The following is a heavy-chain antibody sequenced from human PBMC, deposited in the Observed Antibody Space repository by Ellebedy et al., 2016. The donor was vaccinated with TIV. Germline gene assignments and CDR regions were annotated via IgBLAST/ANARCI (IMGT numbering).Heavy chain of an antibody. Sequence: SETLSLTXAIYGGSFSGYYWGWIRQPPGKGLEWIGEINHSGSTNYNPSLKSRVTISVDTSKNQFSLKLSSVTAADAAVYYCARGGYQLLAYYYYGMDVWGQGTTVTVSS. V-gene: IGHV4-34*01. D-gene: IGHD2-2*01. CDR3: ARGGYQLLAYYYYGMDV. CDR1: GGSFSGYY. CDR2: INHSGST. J-gene: IGHJ6*02.